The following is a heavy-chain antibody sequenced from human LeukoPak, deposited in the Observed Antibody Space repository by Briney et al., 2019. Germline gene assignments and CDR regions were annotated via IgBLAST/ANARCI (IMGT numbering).Heavy chain of an antibody. CDR3: VRDANWGLDALDI. CDR1: GDSVSFNSDV. J-gene: IGHJ3*02. V-gene: IGHV6-1*01. CDR2: AYYRSTWLS. Sequence: QTLSLTCAISGDSVSFNSDVWNWIRQSPSRGLEWLGRAYYRSTWLSDYAVSVKSRLTITTDTPKNQFSLQLNSVTPEDTAVYYCVRDANWGLDALDIWGQGTMVTVSS. D-gene: IGHD7-27*01.